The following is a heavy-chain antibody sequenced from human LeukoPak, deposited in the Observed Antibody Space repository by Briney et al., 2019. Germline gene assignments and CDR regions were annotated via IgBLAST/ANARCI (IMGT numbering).Heavy chain of an antibody. CDR3: ARTGGPHGMDV. CDR2: ISYDGSNK. D-gene: IGHD3-10*01. J-gene: IGHJ6*02. CDR1: GFTFSSYG. V-gene: IGHV3-30*03. Sequence: PGGSLRLSCAASGFTFSSYGMHWVRQAPGKGLEWVAVISYDGSNKYYADSVKGRFTISRDNSKNTLYLQMNSLRAEDTAVYYCARTGGPHGMDVWGQGTTVTVSS.